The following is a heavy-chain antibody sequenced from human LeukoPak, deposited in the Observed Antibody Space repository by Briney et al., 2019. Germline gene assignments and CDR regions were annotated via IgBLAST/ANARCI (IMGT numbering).Heavy chain of an antibody. J-gene: IGHJ4*02. D-gene: IGHD6-19*01. V-gene: IGHV3-30-3*01. CDR1: GFTFSSYA. Sequence: GGSLRLSCAASGFTFSSYAMHWVRQAPGKGLEWVAVISYDGSNKYYADSVKGRFTISRDNSKNTLYLQMNSLRAEDTAVCYCARDTDSSGWYEHVDNWGQGTLVTVSS. CDR2: ISYDGSNK. CDR3: ARDTDSSGWYEHVDN.